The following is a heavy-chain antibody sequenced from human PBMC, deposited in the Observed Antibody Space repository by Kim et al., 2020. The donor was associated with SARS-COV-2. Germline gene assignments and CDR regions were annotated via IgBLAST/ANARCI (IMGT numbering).Heavy chain of an antibody. CDR2: ISGSGGST. V-gene: IGHV3-23*01. CDR1: GFTFSSYA. Sequence: GGSLRLSCAASGFTFSSYAMSWVRQAPGKGLEWVSAISGSGGSTYYADSVKGRFTISRDNSKNTLYLQMNSLRAEDTAVYYCAKITMIVVVIQIGFDYWGQGTLVTVSS. D-gene: IGHD3-22*01. J-gene: IGHJ4*02. CDR3: AKITMIVVVIQIGFDY.